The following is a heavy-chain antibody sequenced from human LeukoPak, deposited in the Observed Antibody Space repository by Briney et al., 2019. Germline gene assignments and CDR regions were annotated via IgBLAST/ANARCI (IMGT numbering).Heavy chain of an antibody. CDR3: ARIGSGSYYAMNWFDP. D-gene: IGHD1-26*01. J-gene: IGHJ5*02. CDR1: GYSISSSYY. CDR2: IYYSGST. V-gene: IGHV4-38-2*02. Sequence: PSETLSLTCTVSGYSISSSYYWGWIRQPPGKGLEWIGSIYYSGSTYYNPSLKSRVTISVDTSKNQFSLKLSSVTAADTAVYYCARIGSGSYYAMNWFDPWGQGTLVTVSS.